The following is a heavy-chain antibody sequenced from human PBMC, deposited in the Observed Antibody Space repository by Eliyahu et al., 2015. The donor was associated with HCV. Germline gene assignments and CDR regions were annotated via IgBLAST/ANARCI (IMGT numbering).Heavy chain of an antibody. CDR1: GXTFSTYT. CDR2: ISSSGSPT. CDR3: SRQFDY. J-gene: IGHJ4*02. Sequence: EVXVVQSGGGLVQPXGXXRLXCAASGXTFSTYTMNWVRQAXGKGLEWVAFISSSGSPTYYADSVKGRFTISRDNAKNSLYLQLDSLRVEDTAVYYCSRQFDYWSQGALVTVSS. V-gene: IGHV3-48*01.